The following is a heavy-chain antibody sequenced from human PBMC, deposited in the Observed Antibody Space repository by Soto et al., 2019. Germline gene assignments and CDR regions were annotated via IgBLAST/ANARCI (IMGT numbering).Heavy chain of an antibody. CDR3: VRVSGSGYYHDF. CDR2: TRNKGSSYTT. J-gene: IGHJ4*02. V-gene: IGHV3-72*01. Sequence: EVQVVESGGGLVQPGGSLRLSCAASGFTLSDHYIDWVRQAPGKGLEWVGRTRNKGSSYTTEYAASVRGRLTISREDSRNSLYLQMNSLKTGDTAGYYCVRVSGSGYYHDFWGQGTLVSVSS. D-gene: IGHD3-22*01. CDR1: GFTLSDHY.